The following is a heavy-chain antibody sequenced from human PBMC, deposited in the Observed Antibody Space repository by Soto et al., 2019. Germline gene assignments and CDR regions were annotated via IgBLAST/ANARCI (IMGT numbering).Heavy chain of an antibody. Sequence: QVQLQQWGAGLLKPSETLSLTCAVYGGLISGYYWNWIRQPPGKGLEWIGEINQSGSINYNPSLKSRVTISVDTSKNQFSLTLSSVTAADTAVYYCARGWGRIFDYWGQGSLVTVSS. CDR2: INQSGSI. V-gene: IGHV4-34*01. D-gene: IGHD7-27*01. J-gene: IGHJ4*02. CDR1: GGLISGYY. CDR3: ARGWGRIFDY.